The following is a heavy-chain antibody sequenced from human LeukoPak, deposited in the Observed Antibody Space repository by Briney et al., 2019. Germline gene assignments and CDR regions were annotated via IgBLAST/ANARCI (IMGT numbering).Heavy chain of an antibody. D-gene: IGHD3-10*01. CDR2: ISAYNGNT. J-gene: IGHJ4*02. CDR3: ARESGGFGEPHFDY. Sequence: GASVKVSCKASGYTFTSYDINWVRQATGQGLEWMGWISAYNGNTNYAQKLQGRVTMTTDTSTSTAYMELRSLRSDDTAVYYCARESGGFGEPHFDYWGQGTLVTVSS. CDR1: GYTFTSYD. V-gene: IGHV1-18*01.